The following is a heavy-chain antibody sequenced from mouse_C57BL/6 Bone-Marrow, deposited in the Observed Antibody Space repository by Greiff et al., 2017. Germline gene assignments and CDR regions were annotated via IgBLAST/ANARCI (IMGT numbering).Heavy chain of an antibody. CDR1: GYSITSGYY. D-gene: IGHD1-1*01. CDR2: ISYDGSN. Sequence: EVQLQQSGPGLVKPSQSLSLTCSVTGYSITSGYYWNWIRQFPGNKLEWMGYISYDGSNNYNPSLKNRISITRDTSKNQFFLKLNSVTTEDTATYYCARDQDYYGSSHWYFDVWGTGTTVTVSS. V-gene: IGHV3-6*01. J-gene: IGHJ1*03. CDR3: ARDQDYYGSSHWYFDV.